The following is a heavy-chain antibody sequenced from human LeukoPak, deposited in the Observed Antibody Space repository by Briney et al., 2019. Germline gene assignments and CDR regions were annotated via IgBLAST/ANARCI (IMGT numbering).Heavy chain of an antibody. CDR2: IQQDGNEK. D-gene: IGHD1-26*01. CDR3: ASRIVGTPDYFDY. J-gene: IGHJ4*02. CDR1: GFTFRGYW. V-gene: IGHV3-7*01. Sequence: GGSLRLSCGTSGFTFRGYWMSWVRQAPGKGLEWVANIQQDGNEKYYVDSVKGRFTISRDNAKNSLYLQMNSLRVEDTAVYCCASRIVGTPDYFDYWGQGTLVTVSS.